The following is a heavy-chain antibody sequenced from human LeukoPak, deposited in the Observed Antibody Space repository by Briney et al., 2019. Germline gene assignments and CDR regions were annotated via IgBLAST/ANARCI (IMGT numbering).Heavy chain of an antibody. D-gene: IGHD5-18*01. Sequence: PGGSLRLSCAASGFTFDDYAMHWVRQAPGKGLEWVSGISWNSGSIGYADSVKGRFTISRDNAKNSLYLQMNSLRAEDTALYYCAAGVDTAPRGLYYYYGMDVWGQGTTVTVSS. J-gene: IGHJ6*02. V-gene: IGHV3-9*01. CDR1: GFTFDDYA. CDR3: AAGVDTAPRGLYYYYGMDV. CDR2: ISWNSGSI.